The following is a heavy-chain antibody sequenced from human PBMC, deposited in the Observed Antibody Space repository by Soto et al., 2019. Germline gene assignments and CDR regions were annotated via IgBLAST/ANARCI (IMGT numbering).Heavy chain of an antibody. CDR3: AKDFDSSGYYVDY. D-gene: IGHD3-22*01. J-gene: IGHJ4*02. CDR1: GFTFSSYA. CDR2: IRGTGRST. Sequence: EVQLLESGGGLVQPGGSLRLSCAASGFTFSSYAMSWVRQAPGKGLEWVSSIRGTGRSTYSADPVRGRFTISRDNSRNTVYLQMNSLRAEDTAIYYCAKDFDSSGYYVDYWGQGTLVTVSS. V-gene: IGHV3-23*01.